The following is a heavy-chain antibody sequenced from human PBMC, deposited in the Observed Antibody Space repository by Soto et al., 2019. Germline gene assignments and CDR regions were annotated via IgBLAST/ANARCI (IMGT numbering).Heavy chain of an antibody. CDR2: IDPSDSYT. Sequence: GESLKISCKGSGYSFTSYWISWVRQMPGKVLEWMGRIDPSDSYTNYSPSFQGHVTISADKSISTAYLQWSSLKASDTAMYYCARATGCSGGSCYSRYYYYYSGMDVWGQGXTVTVYS. CDR1: GYSFTSYW. D-gene: IGHD2-15*01. J-gene: IGHJ6*02. CDR3: ARATGCSGGSCYSRYYYYYSGMDV. V-gene: IGHV5-10-1*01.